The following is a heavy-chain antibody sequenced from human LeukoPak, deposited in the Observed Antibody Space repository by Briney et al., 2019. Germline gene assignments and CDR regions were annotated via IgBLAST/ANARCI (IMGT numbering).Heavy chain of an antibody. Sequence: SETLSLTCTVSGGSISSGDYYWSWIRQPPGKGLEWIGYIYYSGSTYYNPSLKSRVTISVDTSKIQFPLKLSSVTAADTAVYYCARDRGYSGYETKFDPWGQGTLVTVSS. D-gene: IGHD5-12*01. V-gene: IGHV4-30-4*01. J-gene: IGHJ5*02. CDR3: ARDRGYSGYETKFDP. CDR1: GGSISSGDYY. CDR2: IYYSGST.